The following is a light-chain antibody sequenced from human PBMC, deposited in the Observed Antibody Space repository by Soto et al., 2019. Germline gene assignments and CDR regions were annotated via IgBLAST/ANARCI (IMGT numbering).Light chain of an antibody. CDR3: NSYTTTSSWV. V-gene: IGLV2-14*01. CDR2: EVT. Sequence: QSALTQPASVSGSPGQSITISCTGTSSDIGGYNYVSWYQQHPGKAPKLIIYEVTNRPSGVSNRFSGSKSGNTASLTISGLHAEDEADYYCNSYTTTSSWVFGGGTQLTVL. CDR1: SSDIGGYNY. J-gene: IGLJ3*02.